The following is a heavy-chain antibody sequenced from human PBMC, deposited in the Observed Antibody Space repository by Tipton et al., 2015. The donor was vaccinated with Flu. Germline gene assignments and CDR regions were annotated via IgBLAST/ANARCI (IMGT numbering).Heavy chain of an antibody. CDR1: GDSMRSYY. Sequence: LRLSCSVSGDSMRSYYWSWIRQPPGKGLEWIGTIYYNGSTDYNPSLSSRLTISVDMSKNQFSLKLTSVTAADTAVYYCARGQTYYYGSSDAFDIWGPGTMVTVSS. V-gene: IGHV4-59*01. D-gene: IGHD3-10*01. CDR3: ARGQTYYYGSSDAFDI. J-gene: IGHJ3*02. CDR2: IYYNGST.